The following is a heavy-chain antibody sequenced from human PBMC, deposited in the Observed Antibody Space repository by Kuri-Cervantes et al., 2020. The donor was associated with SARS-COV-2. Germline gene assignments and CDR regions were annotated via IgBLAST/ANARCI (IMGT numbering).Heavy chain of an antibody. V-gene: IGHV4-38-2*02. J-gene: IGHJ5*02. Sequence: GSLRLSCTVSGYSISSGYYWGWIRQPPGKGLEWIGSIYHSGSTYYNPSLKSRVTISVDTSKNQFSLKLSSVTAADTAVYYCARVSVAGKYNWFDPWGQGTLVTVSS. CDR1: GYSISSGYY. CDR2: IYHSGST. D-gene: IGHD6-19*01. CDR3: ARVSVAGKYNWFDP.